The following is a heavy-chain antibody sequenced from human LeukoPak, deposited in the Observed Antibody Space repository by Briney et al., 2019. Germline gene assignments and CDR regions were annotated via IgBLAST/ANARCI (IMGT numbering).Heavy chain of an antibody. CDR1: GFTFSTYA. CDR2: ISYDGSNK. V-gene: IGHV3-30*18. J-gene: IGHJ6*02. Sequence: PGGSLRLSCAASGFTFSTYAMHWVRQAPGKGLEWVAVISYDGSNKYYADSVKGRFTISRDNSKNTLYLQMNSLRAEDTAVYYCAKTYVDYSLIYYGMDVWGQGTTVTVSS. D-gene: IGHD4-11*01. CDR3: AKTYVDYSLIYYGMDV.